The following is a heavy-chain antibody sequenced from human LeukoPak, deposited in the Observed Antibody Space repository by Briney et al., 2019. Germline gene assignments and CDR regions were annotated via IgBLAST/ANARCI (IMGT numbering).Heavy chain of an antibody. V-gene: IGHV1-69*04. Sequence: SVKVSCKASGGTFSSYAISWVRQAPGQGLEWMGRIIPIFGIANYAQKFQGGVTITADKSTSTAYMELSSLRSEDTAVYYCARDSGIAAAGSSPFDYWGQGTLVTVSS. D-gene: IGHD6-13*01. CDR1: GGTFSSYA. CDR2: IIPIFGIA. J-gene: IGHJ4*02. CDR3: ARDSGIAAAGSSPFDY.